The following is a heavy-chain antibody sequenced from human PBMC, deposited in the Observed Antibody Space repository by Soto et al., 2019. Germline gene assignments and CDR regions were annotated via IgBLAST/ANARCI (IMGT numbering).Heavy chain of an antibody. D-gene: IGHD2-15*01. Sequence: QVQLVESGGGVVQPGRSLRLLCVGSGFSFSRYGMHWVRQAPGMGLEWVAVVSHDGLAQYYGDSVLGRFTISRDNSQNNMYLQMNSLRTEHTDMYYCAKETIDVGGSNYFDYWGQGALVTVSS. CDR1: GFSFSRYG. CDR3: AKETIDVGGSNYFDY. CDR2: VSHDGLAQ. J-gene: IGHJ4*02. V-gene: IGHV3-30*18.